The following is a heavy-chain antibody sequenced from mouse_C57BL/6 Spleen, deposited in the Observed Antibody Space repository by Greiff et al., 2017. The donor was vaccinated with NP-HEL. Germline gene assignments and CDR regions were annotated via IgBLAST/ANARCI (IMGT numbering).Heavy chain of an antibody. Sequence: QVQLQQPGAELVKPGASVKVSCKASGYTFTSYWMHWVKQRPGQGLEWIGRIHPSDSDTNYNQKLKGKATLTVDKSSSTAYMQLSSLTSEDSAVYYCAIGPPLYDYDWYFDVWGTGTTVTVSS. CDR1: GYTFTSYW. J-gene: IGHJ1*03. CDR3: AIGPPLYDYDWYFDV. CDR2: IHPSDSDT. D-gene: IGHD2-4*01. V-gene: IGHV1-74*01.